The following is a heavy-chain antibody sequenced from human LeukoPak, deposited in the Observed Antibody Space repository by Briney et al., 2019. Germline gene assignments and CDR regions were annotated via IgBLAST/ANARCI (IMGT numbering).Heavy chain of an antibody. CDR3: ATAPTVVPAAMSLDYYYYIDV. V-gene: IGHV1-24*01. D-gene: IGHD2-2*01. J-gene: IGHJ6*03. CDR2: FDPEDGET. Sequence: GASVKVSCKVSGYTLTELSMHWVRQAPGKGPEWMGGFDPEDGETIYAQKFQGRVTMTEDTSTDTAYMELSSRRSEDTAVYYCATAPTVVPAAMSLDYYYYIDVWGKGTPVTVSS. CDR1: GYTLTELS.